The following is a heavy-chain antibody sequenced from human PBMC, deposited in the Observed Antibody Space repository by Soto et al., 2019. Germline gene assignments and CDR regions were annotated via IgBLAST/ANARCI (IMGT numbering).Heavy chain of an antibody. D-gene: IGHD3-22*01. CDR3: ARHYYDRSAYHFIGIDY. Sequence: PSETLSLTCTVSGDSITTGNYYWSWIRQPTGKGLEWIGYIYYSGSTHSNPSLNGRLTMSGDTSKNQFSLKLSSVTAADTALYYCARHYYDRSAYHFIGIDYCGKRCLVT. V-gene: IGHV4-30-4*01. J-gene: IGHJ4*02. CDR1: GDSITTGNYY. CDR2: IYYSGST.